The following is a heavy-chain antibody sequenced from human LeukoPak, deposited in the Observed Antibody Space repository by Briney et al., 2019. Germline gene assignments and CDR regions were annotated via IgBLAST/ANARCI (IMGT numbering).Heavy chain of an antibody. CDR1: GFTFSNYD. CDR3: ARDGSSGSIDY. J-gene: IGHJ4*02. CDR2: IGTAGDT. V-gene: IGHV3-13*01. D-gene: IGHD2-15*01. Sequence: GSLRLSCAASGFTFSNYDMHWVRHATGKGLEWVSAIGTAGDTYYPGSVKGRFTISRENAKNSLYLQMNSLRAGDTAVYYCARDGSSGSIDYWGQGTLVTVSS.